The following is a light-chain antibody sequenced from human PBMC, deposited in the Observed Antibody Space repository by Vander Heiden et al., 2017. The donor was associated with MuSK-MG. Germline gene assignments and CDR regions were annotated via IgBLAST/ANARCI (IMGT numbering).Light chain of an antibody. CDR3: QSYDSSLSVV. Sequence: QSVLTQPPSVSGAPGQRVTISCTGSSSNIGAGYDVHWYHHLPGTAPKLLIFVNNNRPSGIPDRFSGSKSGTSASLAITGLQAEDEADYYCQSYDSSLSVVFGGGTKLTVL. CDR2: VNN. J-gene: IGLJ2*01. V-gene: IGLV1-40*01. CDR1: SSNIGAGYD.